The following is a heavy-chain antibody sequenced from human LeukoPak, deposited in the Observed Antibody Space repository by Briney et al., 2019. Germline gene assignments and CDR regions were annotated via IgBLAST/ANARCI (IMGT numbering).Heavy chain of an antibody. CDR2: FDPEDGET. V-gene: IGHV1-24*01. CDR1: GYTFTSYY. D-gene: IGHD4-11*01. Sequence: ASVKVSCKASGYTFTSYYMHWVRQAPGQGLEWMGGFDPEDGETIYAQKFQGRVTMTEDTSTDTAYMELSSLRSEDTAVYYCATVPTTPTERGPNWFDPWGQGTLVTVSS. CDR3: ATVPTTPTERGPNWFDP. J-gene: IGHJ5*02.